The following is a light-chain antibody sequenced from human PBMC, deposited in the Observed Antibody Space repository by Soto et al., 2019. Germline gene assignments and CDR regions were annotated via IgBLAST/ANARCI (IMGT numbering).Light chain of an antibody. CDR1: QSVSSSSY. CDR2: GAS. Sequence: EIVLTQSPGTLSLSPGERATLSCRASQSVSSSSYLAWYQQKPGQAPTLLIYGASSRATGSPDRFSGSGSATDCTLTISRLEPEDFAVYYCRQYGSSPPYTVGQVTKLEIK. V-gene: IGKV3-20*01. J-gene: IGKJ2*01. CDR3: RQYGSSPPYT.